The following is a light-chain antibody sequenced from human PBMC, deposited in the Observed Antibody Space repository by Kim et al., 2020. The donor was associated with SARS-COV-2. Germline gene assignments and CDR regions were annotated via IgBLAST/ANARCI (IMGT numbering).Light chain of an antibody. V-gene: IGKV2-28*01. J-gene: IGKJ2*01. CDR1: QSLLHSNGYNY. CDR2: LGS. CDR3: MQALQTRYT. Sequence: DIVMTQSPLSLPVTPGEPASISCSSSQSLLHSNGYNYLDWYLQKPGQSPQLLIYLGSNRASGVPDRFSGSGSGTDFTLKISRVEAEDVGVYYCMQALQTRYTFGQGTKLEI.